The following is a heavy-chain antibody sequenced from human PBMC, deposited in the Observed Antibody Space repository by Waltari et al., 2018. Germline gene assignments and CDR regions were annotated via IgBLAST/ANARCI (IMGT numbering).Heavy chain of an antibody. D-gene: IGHD3-10*01. CDR3: ARRVAMVAPSGIGSWLDP. Sequence: QVQLQESGPGLVRPSETLSLTCTVSGDSISSYYWNWIRQPPGRQLEWIGHVSYSETTIYNPSLESRVTISLDTSKNQFSLELTSVTAADTAVYYCARRVAMVAPSGIGSWLDPWGQGTLVTVSS. CDR2: VSYSETT. J-gene: IGHJ5*02. V-gene: IGHV4-59*08. CDR1: GDSISSYY.